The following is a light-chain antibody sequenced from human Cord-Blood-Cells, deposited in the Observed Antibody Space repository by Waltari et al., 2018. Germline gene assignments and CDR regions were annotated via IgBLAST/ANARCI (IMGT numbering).Light chain of an antibody. CDR1: SSDVGGYNY. CDR3: SSYTSSSTRV. V-gene: IGLV2-14*01. Sequence: QSALTQPASVSGSPGQSITLSCTGTSSDVGGYNYVSWYQQHPGNAPKLMIYDVSKRPSGVSNRFSGSKSGNTASLTISGLQAEDEADYYCSSYTSSSTRVFGGGTKLTVL. CDR2: DVS. J-gene: IGLJ3*02.